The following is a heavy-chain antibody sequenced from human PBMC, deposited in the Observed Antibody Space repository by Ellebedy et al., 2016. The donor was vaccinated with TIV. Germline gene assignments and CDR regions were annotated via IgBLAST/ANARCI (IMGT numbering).Heavy chain of an antibody. Sequence: GESLKISCAASGFTFSSYTMNWVRQAPGKGLEWVSSISGSSTYIYYADSVKGRFAISRDNAKNSLYLQMNSLRGEDTAKYYCARGNRRPYGGNWLDPWGQGTLVTVSS. CDR1: GFTFSSYT. J-gene: IGHJ5*02. V-gene: IGHV3-21*04. CDR3: ARGNRRPYGGNWLDP. CDR2: ISGSSTYI. D-gene: IGHD2-15*01.